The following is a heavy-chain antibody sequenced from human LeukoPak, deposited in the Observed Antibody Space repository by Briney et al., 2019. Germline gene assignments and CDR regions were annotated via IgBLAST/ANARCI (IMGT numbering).Heavy chain of an antibody. V-gene: IGHV3-69-1*01. D-gene: IGHD3-3*01. CDR1: GFTVSSNY. J-gene: IGHJ3*01. CDR3: AREGFYGGFDV. CDR2: IGSNGNM. Sequence: GGSLRLSCAASGFTVSSNYMTWVRQAPGKGLEWVSYIGSNGNMYHADSVRGRFTISRDNGKNSLDLQVNSLRDEDTAVYYCAREGFYGGFDVWGQGTMVTVSS.